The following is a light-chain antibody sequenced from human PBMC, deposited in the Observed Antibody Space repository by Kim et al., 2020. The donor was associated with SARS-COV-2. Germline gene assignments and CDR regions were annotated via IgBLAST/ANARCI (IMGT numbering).Light chain of an antibody. CDR3: QSYDSTNVV. CDR1: SGNIADNY. CDR2: EDN. Sequence: GKTVTIPCTRSSGNIADNYVQWHQQRPGSAPTTVIYEDNQRTAGVPDRFSGAIDSSSKCATLTISGLKTEDEADYYCQSYDSTNVVFGGGTQLTVL. J-gene: IGLJ2*01. V-gene: IGLV6-57*03.